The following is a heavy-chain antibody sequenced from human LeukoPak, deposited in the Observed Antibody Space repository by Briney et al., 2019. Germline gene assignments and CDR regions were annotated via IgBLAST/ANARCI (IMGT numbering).Heavy chain of an antibody. J-gene: IGHJ4*02. Sequence: PSETLSLTCTVSGGSISSYYWSWIQQPPGKGLEWIGYIYYSGSTNYNPSLKSRVTISVDTSKNQFSLKLSSVTAADTAVYYCARARPDYYDSSGYPDYWGQGTLVTVSS. CDR1: GGSISSYY. D-gene: IGHD3-22*01. CDR3: ARARPDYYDSSGYPDY. V-gene: IGHV4-59*01. CDR2: IYYSGST.